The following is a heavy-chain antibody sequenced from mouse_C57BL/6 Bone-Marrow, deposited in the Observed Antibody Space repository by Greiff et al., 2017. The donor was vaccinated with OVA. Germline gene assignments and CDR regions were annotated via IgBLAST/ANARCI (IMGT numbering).Heavy chain of an antibody. CDR1: GYAFSSSW. V-gene: IGHV1-82*01. Sequence: QVQLQQSGPELVKPGASVKISCTASGYAFSSSWMNWVPQRPGKGLEWIGRIYPGDGDTNSNGKFKGKATLTADKSSSTAYMQLSSQTSEDSAVYFCARHEDGYYASYFDYWGQGTTLTVSS. D-gene: IGHD2-3*01. J-gene: IGHJ2*01. CDR3: ARHEDGYYASYFDY. CDR2: IYPGDGDT.